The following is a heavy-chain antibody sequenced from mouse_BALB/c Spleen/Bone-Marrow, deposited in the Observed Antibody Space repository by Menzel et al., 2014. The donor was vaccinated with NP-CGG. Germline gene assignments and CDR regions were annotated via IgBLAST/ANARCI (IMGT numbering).Heavy chain of an antibody. J-gene: IGHJ4*01. CDR1: GFTFTDYY. CDR2: IRNKANGYTT. CDR3: ARDDYYARDY. Sequence: EVQVVESGGGLVQPGGSLRLSCATSGFTFTDYYMSWVRQPPGKALEWLGFIRNKANGYTTEYSASVKGRFTVSRDNSQSILYLQMNTLGAEDSATYYCARDDYYARDYWGQGTSVTASS. V-gene: IGHV7-3*02.